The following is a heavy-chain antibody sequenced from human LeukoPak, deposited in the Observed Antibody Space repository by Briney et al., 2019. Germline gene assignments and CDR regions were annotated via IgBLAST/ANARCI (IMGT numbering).Heavy chain of an antibody. J-gene: IGHJ3*02. CDR3: ARAIPRYYYGSGSSSGAFDI. D-gene: IGHD3-10*01. CDR1: GYTFTSYY. V-gene: IGHV1-46*01. CDR2: INPSGGST. Sequence: ASVKVSCKASGYTFTSYYMHWVRQAPGQGLEWMGIINPSGGSTSYAQKFQGRVTMTRDVSTSTVYMELSSLRSEDTAVYYCARAIPRYYYGSGSSSGAFDIWGQGTMVTVSS.